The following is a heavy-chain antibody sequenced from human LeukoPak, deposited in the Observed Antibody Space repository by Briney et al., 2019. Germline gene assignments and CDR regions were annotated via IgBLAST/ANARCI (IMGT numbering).Heavy chain of an antibody. CDR1: GFTFSSYS. Sequence: GGSLRLSCAASGFTFSSYSMHWVRQAPGKGLGWVAVIWYDGSNKYYADSVKGRFTISRDNSKNTLYLQMNSLRAEDTAVYYCARTDLMVRGVTYFDYWGQGTLVTVSS. CDR3: ARTDLMVRGVTYFDY. J-gene: IGHJ4*02. V-gene: IGHV3-33*01. CDR2: IWYDGSNK. D-gene: IGHD3-10*01.